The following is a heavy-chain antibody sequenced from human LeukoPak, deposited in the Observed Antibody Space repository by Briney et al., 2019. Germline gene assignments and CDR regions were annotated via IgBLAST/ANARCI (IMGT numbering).Heavy chain of an antibody. CDR1: GFTFSSYG. J-gene: IGHJ4*02. Sequence: GGSLRLSCAASGFTFSSYGMHWVRQASGKGLEWVAFIRYDGSNKYYADSVKGRFTISRDNSKNTLYLQMNSLRAEDTAVYYCAKDRGYYYGSGSYSDYWGQGTLVTVSS. CDR3: AKDRGYYYGSGSYSDY. V-gene: IGHV3-30*02. D-gene: IGHD3-10*01. CDR2: IRYDGSNK.